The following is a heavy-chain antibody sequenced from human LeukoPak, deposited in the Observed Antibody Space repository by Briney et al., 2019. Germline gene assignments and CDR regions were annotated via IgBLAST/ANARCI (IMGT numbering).Heavy chain of an antibody. D-gene: IGHD4-17*01. CDR2: INPSGGST. CDR1: GYTFTSYY. Sequence: ASVKVPCKASGYTFTSYYMHWVRQAPGQGLEWMGIINPSGGSTSYAQKFQGRVTMTRDTSTSTVYMELSSLRSEDTAVYYCARDRATVTLFEYWGQGTLVTVSS. V-gene: IGHV1-46*01. CDR3: ARDRATVTLFEY. J-gene: IGHJ4*02.